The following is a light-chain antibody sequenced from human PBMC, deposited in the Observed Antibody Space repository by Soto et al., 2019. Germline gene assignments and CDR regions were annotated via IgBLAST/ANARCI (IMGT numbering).Light chain of an antibody. V-gene: IGLV2-11*01. CDR3: CSYAGTYTYV. CDR2: DVS. CDR1: SRDVGAYNY. Sequence: QSALTQPRSVSGSPGQSVTISCTGTSRDVGAYNYVSWYQQHPGKAPKVMIYDVSKRPSGVPDRFSGSKSGNTASLTISGLQPEDEADYYCCSYAGTYTYVFGTETKLTVL. J-gene: IGLJ1*01.